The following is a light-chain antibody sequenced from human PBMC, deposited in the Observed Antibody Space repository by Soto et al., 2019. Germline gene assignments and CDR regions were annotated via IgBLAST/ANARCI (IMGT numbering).Light chain of an antibody. Sequence: DIQMTQSPSSVSASVGDRVTITCRASQGISNWLAWYQQKPGKAPKLLISFAYTLQSGVPTRFSGGGSGTHFTLIISSLQPEDFATYSCQQTNTFLPLTFGGGTKVEIK. J-gene: IGKJ4*01. CDR2: FAY. CDR1: QGISNW. V-gene: IGKV1-12*01. CDR3: QQTNTFLPLT.